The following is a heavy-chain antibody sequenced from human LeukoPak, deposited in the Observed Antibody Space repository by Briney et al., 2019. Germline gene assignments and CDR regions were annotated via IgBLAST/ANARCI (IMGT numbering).Heavy chain of an antibody. D-gene: IGHD3-22*01. CDR1: GGSISSSSYY. J-gene: IGHJ4*02. CDR2: IYYSGST. Sequence: SETLSLTCTASGGSISSSSYYWGWIRQPPGKGLEWIGSIYYSGSTYYNPSLKSRVTISVDTSKNQFSLKLSSVTAADTAVYYCARGRHYYDSSGYEYWGQGTLVTVSS. CDR3: ARGRHYYDSSGYEY. V-gene: IGHV4-39*07.